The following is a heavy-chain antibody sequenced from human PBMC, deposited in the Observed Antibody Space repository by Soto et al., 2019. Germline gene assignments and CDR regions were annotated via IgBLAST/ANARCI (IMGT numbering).Heavy chain of an antibody. CDR3: ARVPYYSQTGGLLGRRRSVAFYGMEV. V-gene: IGHV4-39*07. D-gene: IGHD2-8*02. Sequence: SETLSLTCSVPGGSINSRSYSWGWIRQPPGKGLEWIGTFYNNENPNYNPSLKSRVTISVDTSKNQFSLKLSSVTAADTAVYYCARVPYYSQTGGLLGRRRSVAFYGMEVWGQGTTVTVSS. CDR2: FYNNENP. CDR1: GGSINSRSYS. J-gene: IGHJ6*02.